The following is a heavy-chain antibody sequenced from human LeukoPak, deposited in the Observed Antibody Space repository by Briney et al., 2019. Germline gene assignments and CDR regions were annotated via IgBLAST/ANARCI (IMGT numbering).Heavy chain of an antibody. J-gene: IGHJ3*02. D-gene: IGHD5-18*01. CDR2: ISDIGSI. Sequence: SETLSLTCTVSGGSISSYYWSWIRRPPGKGLEWIAYISDIGSINYNPSLKSRVTISVDTSKNQFSLKLSSVTAADTAVYYCARGHLGSYWGNAFDIWGQGTMVTVSS. CDR3: ARGHLGSYWGNAFDI. V-gene: IGHV4-59*01. CDR1: GGSISSYY.